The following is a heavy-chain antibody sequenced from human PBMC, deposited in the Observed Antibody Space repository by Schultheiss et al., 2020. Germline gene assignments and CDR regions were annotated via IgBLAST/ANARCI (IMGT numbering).Heavy chain of an antibody. Sequence: GGSLRLSCAASGFTFSSYAMHWVRQAPGKGLEWVAVISYDGSNKYYADSVKGRFTISRDNSKNTLYLQMNSLRAEDTAVYYCARDSVPIYDILTGYFDYWGQGTLVNVSS. V-gene: IGHV3-30-3*01. J-gene: IGHJ4*02. CDR2: ISYDGSNK. CDR3: ARDSVPIYDILTGYFDY. D-gene: IGHD3-9*01. CDR1: GFTFSSYA.